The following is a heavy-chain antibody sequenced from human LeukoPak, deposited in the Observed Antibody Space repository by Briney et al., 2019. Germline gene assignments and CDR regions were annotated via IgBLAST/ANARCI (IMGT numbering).Heavy chain of an antibody. Sequence: SETLSLTCTVSGGSISSYYWSWIRQHPGKGLEWIGYIYYSGSTYYNPSLKSRVTISVDRSKNQFSLKLSSVTAADTAVYYCATQSGYYYDSSGYSPYYFDYWGQGTLVTVSS. CDR2: IYYSGST. D-gene: IGHD3-22*01. CDR1: GGSISSYY. V-gene: IGHV4-59*12. CDR3: ATQSGYYYDSSGYSPYYFDY. J-gene: IGHJ4*02.